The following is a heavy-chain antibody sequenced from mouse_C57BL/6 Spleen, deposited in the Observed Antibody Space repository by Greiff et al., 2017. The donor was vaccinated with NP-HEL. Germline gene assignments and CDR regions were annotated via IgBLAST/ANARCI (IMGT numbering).Heavy chain of an antibody. V-gene: IGHV3-6*01. Sequence: EVQLQESGPGLVKPSQSLSLTCSVTGYSITSGYYWNWIRQFPGNKLEWMGYISYDGSNNYNPSLKNRISITRDTSKNQFFLKLNSVTTEDTATYYCARGGDFYYGSTPYYYAMDYWGQGTSVTVSS. J-gene: IGHJ4*01. CDR3: ARGGDFYYGSTPYYYAMDY. CDR1: GYSITSGYY. CDR2: ISYDGSN. D-gene: IGHD1-1*01.